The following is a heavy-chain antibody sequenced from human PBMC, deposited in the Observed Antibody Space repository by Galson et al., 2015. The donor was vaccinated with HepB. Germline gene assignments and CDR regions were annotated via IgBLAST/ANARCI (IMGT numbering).Heavy chain of an antibody. CDR3: ARDWGVVRGVIHAFDI. D-gene: IGHD3-10*01. J-gene: IGHJ3*02. Sequence: LRLSCAASGFTVSSNYMSWVHQAPGKGLEWVSVIYSGGSTYYADSVKGRFTISRDNSKNTLYLQMNRLRAEDTAVYYCARDWGVVRGVIHAFDIWGQGTMDTVSS. V-gene: IGHV3-66*02. CDR1: GFTVSSNY. CDR2: IYSGGST.